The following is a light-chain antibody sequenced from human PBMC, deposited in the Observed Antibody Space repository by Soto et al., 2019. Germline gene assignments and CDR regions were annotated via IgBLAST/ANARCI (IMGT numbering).Light chain of an antibody. Sequence: EIVLTQSPATLSLSPGERGTLSCRASESVTDYLAWYQQKPGQAPRLLVYDAYNRATGIPPRFSGSGSGTDFTLTISRLEPEDFAVYYCQQYGSSPITFGQGTRLEIK. CDR2: DAY. CDR1: ESVTDY. J-gene: IGKJ5*01. V-gene: IGKV3-20*01. CDR3: QQYGSSPIT.